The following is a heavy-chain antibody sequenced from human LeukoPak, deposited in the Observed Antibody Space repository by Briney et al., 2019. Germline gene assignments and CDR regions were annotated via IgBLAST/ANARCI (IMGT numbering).Heavy chain of an antibody. Sequence: GGSLRLSCAASGFTFGSYAMSWVRQAPGKGLEWVSAISGSGGSTYYADSVKGRFTISRDNSKNSLYLQMNSLRTEGTALYYCAKEGGYDGEFDYWGQGTLVTVSS. CDR3: AKEGGYDGEFDY. CDR2: ISGSGGST. V-gene: IGHV3-23*01. CDR1: GFTFGSYA. D-gene: IGHD5-12*01. J-gene: IGHJ4*02.